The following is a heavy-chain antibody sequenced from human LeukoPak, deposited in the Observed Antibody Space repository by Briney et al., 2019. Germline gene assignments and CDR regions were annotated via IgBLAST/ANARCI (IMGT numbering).Heavy chain of an antibody. Sequence: GSLRLSCAASGFTFSNAWMSWVRQPPGKGLEWIGSIYYSGSTYYNPSLKSRVTISVDTSKNQFSLKLSSVTAAGTAVYYCAKNGQSGFSFDPWGQGTLVTVSS. J-gene: IGHJ5*02. CDR3: AKNGQSGFSFDP. CDR2: IYYSGST. V-gene: IGHV4-38-2*01. D-gene: IGHD1-26*01. CDR1: GFTFSNAW.